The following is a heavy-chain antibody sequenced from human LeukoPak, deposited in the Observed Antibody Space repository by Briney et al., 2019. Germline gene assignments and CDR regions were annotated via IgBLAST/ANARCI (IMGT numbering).Heavy chain of an antibody. Sequence: PSQTLSLTCTVSGGSISSGGYYWSWIRQHPGKGLEWIGYIYYSGRTSYNPSLNSRVTISVDTSKNQFSLKLSSVTAADTAVYYCARNTYYYYGMDVWGQGTTVTVSS. V-gene: IGHV4-31*03. CDR1: GGSISSGGYY. J-gene: IGHJ6*02. CDR2: IYYSGRT. CDR3: ARNTYYYYGMDV.